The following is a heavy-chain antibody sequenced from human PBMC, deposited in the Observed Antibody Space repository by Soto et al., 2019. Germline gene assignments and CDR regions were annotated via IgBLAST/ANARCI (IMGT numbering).Heavy chain of an antibody. Sequence: PGGSLRLSCAASGFTFDDYAMHWVRLAPGKGLEWVSGISWNSGDIYYADSVKGRFPISRDNAKNSLYLQMNSLRPDDTAMYYCAKDAIHVLLGYTYGAGGMDVWGQGTTVTVSS. V-gene: IGHV3-9*01. J-gene: IGHJ6*02. CDR1: GFTFDDYA. CDR2: ISWNSGDI. CDR3: AKDAIHVLLGYTYGAGGMDV. D-gene: IGHD5-18*01.